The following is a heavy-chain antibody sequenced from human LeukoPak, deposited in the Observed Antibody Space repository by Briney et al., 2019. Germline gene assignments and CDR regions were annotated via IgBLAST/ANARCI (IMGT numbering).Heavy chain of an antibody. Sequence: PSQTLSLTCTVSGGSISSGDYYWSWIRQPPGKGLEWIGYIYYSGSTYYNPSLKSRVTISVDTSKNRFSLKLSSVTAADTAVHYCARDREAAAGYIDYWGQGTLVTVSS. CDR3: ARDREAAAGYIDY. J-gene: IGHJ4*02. CDR1: GGSISSGDYY. D-gene: IGHD6-13*01. V-gene: IGHV4-30-4*08. CDR2: IYYSGST.